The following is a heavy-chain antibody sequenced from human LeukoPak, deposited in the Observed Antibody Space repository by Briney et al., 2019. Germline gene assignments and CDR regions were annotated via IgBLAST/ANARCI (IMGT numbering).Heavy chain of an antibody. Sequence: ASVKVSCKASGYTFTSYYMHWVRQAPGQGLEWMGIINPSGGSTSYAQKFQGRVTMTRDTSTSTVYMELSSLRSEDTAVYYCARYSIFRTVTEAGFDYWGQGTLVTVSS. D-gene: IGHD4-17*01. J-gene: IGHJ4*02. CDR1: GYTFTSYY. V-gene: IGHV1-46*01. CDR3: ARYSIFRTVTEAGFDY. CDR2: INPSGGST.